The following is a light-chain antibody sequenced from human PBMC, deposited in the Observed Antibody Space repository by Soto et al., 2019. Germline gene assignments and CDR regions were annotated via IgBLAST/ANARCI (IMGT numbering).Light chain of an antibody. J-gene: IGKJ1*01. CDR2: KAS. V-gene: IGKV1-5*03. CDR3: QQYNSYSRT. CDR1: QSISTW. Sequence: DIQMTQYPSTLSASVGDRVTITCRASQSISTWLAWYQQKPGKAPKVLIYKASSLESGVPSRFSGSGSGTEFTLTISSLQPDDFATYYRQQYNSYSRTFGQGTKVDIK.